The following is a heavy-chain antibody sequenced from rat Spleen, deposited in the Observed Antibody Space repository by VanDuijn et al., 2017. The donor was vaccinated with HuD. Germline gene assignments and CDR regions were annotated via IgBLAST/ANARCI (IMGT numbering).Heavy chain of an antibody. V-gene: IGHV5-7*01. CDR2: ITSGGSNT. CDR3: AKERTGDYVMDA. D-gene: IGHD1-4*01. CDR1: GFTFSDYY. Sequence: EVQLVESDGGLVQPGRSLKLSCAASGFTFSDYYMAWVRQAPKKGLEWVATITSGGSNTYYPDSVKGRFTISRDNAKSTLYLQMDSLRSEDTATYYCAKERTGDYVMDAWGQGASVTVSS. J-gene: IGHJ4*01.